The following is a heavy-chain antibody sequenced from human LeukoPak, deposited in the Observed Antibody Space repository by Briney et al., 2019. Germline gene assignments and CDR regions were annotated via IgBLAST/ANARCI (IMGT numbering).Heavy chain of an antibody. Sequence: SETLSLTCAVYGGSFSGYYWSWIRQPPGKGLEWIGEINHSGSTNYNPSLKSRVTISVDTSKNQFSLKLSSVTAADTAVYYCARTSRVAFWGQGTLVTVSS. CDR2: INHSGST. CDR1: GGSFSGYY. V-gene: IGHV4-34*01. CDR3: ARTSRVAF. J-gene: IGHJ4*02.